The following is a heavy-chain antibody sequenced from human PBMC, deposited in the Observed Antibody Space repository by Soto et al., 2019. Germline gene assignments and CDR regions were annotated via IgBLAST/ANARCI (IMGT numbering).Heavy chain of an antibody. D-gene: IGHD1-1*01. J-gene: IGHJ3*01. V-gene: IGHV3-53*01. Sequence: ESGGGLIQPGESLRLPCAAFGLTISGKKYVAWVRQAPGKGLEWVSALYDVDGSFYADSVKGRFTTSSDSSKTTVYLQMNDLRPDDTAVYYCATWHEREHAYDVWGQGTTVTVSS. CDR2: LYDVDGS. CDR3: ATWHEREHAYDV. CDR1: GLTISGKKY.